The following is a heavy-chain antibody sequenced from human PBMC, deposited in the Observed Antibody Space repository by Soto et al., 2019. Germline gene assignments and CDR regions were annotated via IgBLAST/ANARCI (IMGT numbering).Heavy chain of an antibody. V-gene: IGHV4-39*01. Sequence: QLQLQASGPGLVKPSETLSLTCTVSGGSISSSSYYWGWIRQPPGKGLEWIGSIYYSGSTYYNPSLKSRVTISVDTSKNQFSLKLSSVTAADTAVYYCARPGSYGDYVGYFQHWGQGTLVTVSS. CDR3: ARPGSYGDYVGYFQH. CDR2: IYYSGST. CDR1: GGSISSSSYY. J-gene: IGHJ1*01. D-gene: IGHD4-17*01.